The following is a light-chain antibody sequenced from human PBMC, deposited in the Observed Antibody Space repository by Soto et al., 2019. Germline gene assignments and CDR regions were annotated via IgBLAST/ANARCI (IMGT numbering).Light chain of an antibody. CDR3: QQSYSTTWT. CDR2: AAS. CDR1: QGISTY. J-gene: IGKJ1*01. V-gene: IGKV1-39*01. Sequence: DIQFTQSPSSLSASVGDRVTITCRASQGISTYLNWYQQKPGKAPKLLIYAASSLQSGVPSRFSGSGSETDFTLTISSLQPEDFATYSCQQSYSTTWTFGQGTKVDIK.